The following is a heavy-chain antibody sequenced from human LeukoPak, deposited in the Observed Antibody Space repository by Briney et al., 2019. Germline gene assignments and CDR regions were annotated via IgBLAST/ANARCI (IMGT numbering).Heavy chain of an antibody. CDR3: ARDLGLRGST. CDR2: MYGDMRDI. CDR1: GLTFSNSW. Sequence: GGSLRLSCEASGLTFSNSWMHWVRQIPGKGLVWVSRMYGDMRDISYADSVKGRFTISRDNAKNTMYLQMNSLRGEDTAVYYCARDLGLRGSTWGQGTLVTVSS. D-gene: IGHD5-12*01. J-gene: IGHJ5*02. V-gene: IGHV3-74*01.